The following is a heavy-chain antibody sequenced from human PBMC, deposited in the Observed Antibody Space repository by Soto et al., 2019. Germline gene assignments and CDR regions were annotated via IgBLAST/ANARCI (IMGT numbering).Heavy chain of an antibody. J-gene: IGHJ6*03. Sequence: GGSLRLSCAASGFTFSSYDMHWVRQATGKGLEWVSAIGTAGDTYYPGSVKGRFTISRENAKNSLYLQMNSLRAGDTAVYYCARAPAIVEMGYYYYMDVWGKGTTVTVSS. CDR2: IGTAGDT. V-gene: IGHV3-13*01. D-gene: IGHD2-15*01. CDR3: ARAPAIVEMGYYYYMDV. CDR1: GFTFSSYD.